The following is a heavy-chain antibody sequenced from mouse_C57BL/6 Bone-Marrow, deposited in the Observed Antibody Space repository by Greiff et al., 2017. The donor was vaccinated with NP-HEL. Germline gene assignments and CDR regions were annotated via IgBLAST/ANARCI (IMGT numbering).Heavy chain of an antibody. CDR1: VYTFTSYW. CDR2: IHPNSGST. V-gene: IGHV1-64*01. D-gene: IGHD2-10*02. Sequence: QVQLQQPGAELVKPGASVKLSCKASVYTFTSYWLHWVKQRPGQGLAWIGMIHPNSGSTNYNEKFKSKATLTVDKSSSAAYMQLSSLTSEDSAVYYCARWGMAYWGQGTLVTVSA. J-gene: IGHJ3*01. CDR3: ARWGMAY.